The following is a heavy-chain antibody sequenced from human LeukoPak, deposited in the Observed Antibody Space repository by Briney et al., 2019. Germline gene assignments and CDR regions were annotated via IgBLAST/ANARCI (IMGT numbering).Heavy chain of an antibody. V-gene: IGHV1-69*06. D-gene: IGHD2-15*01. J-gene: IGHJ4*02. CDR1: GGTFSSYA. CDR2: IIPIFGTA. CDR3: ARGGGYCSGGSCYSYFDY. Sequence: PAALVKVSCKASGGTFSSYAISWVRQAPGQGLEWMGGIIPIFGTANYAQKFQGRVTITADKSTSTAYMELSSLRSEDTAVYYCARGGGYCSGGSCYSYFDYWGQGTLVTVSS.